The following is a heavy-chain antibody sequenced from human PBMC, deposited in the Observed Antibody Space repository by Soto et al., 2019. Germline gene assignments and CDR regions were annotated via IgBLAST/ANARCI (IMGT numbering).Heavy chain of an antibody. CDR1: GSSFTSYW. Sequence: GESLKISCKGSGSSFTSYWIGWVRQMPGKGLEWMGIIYPGDSDTRYSPSFQGQVTISADKSISTAYLQWSSLKASDTAMYYCARRGYSYGPGMNYYYYGMDVWGQGTTVTVSS. CDR2: IYPGDSDT. CDR3: ARRGYSYGPGMNYYYYGMDV. J-gene: IGHJ6*02. V-gene: IGHV5-51*01. D-gene: IGHD5-18*01.